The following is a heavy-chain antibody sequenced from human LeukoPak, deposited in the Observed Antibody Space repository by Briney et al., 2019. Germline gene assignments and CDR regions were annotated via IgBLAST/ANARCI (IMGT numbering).Heavy chain of an antibody. D-gene: IGHD1-26*01. CDR3: ASMGKWELLYYFDY. Sequence: SETLSLTCAVYGGSFSGYYWSWIRQPPGKGLEWIGEINHSGSTNYNPSLKSRVTISVDTSKNQFSLKLSSVTAADTAVYYCASMGKWELLYYFDYWGQGTLVTVSS. J-gene: IGHJ4*02. CDR2: INHSGST. V-gene: IGHV4-34*01. CDR1: GGSFSGYY.